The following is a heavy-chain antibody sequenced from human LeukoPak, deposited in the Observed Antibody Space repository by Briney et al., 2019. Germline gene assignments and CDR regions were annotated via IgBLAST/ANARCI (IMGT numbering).Heavy chain of an antibody. V-gene: IGHV3-73*01. Sequence: PGGSLRLSCAASGFTFSGSAMHWVRQASGKGLEWVGRIRSKANSYSTAYAASVKGRFTISRDDSKNTAYLQMNSLKTEDTAVYYCTRIGVGDFDIWGQGTMVTVSS. CDR2: IRSKANSYST. J-gene: IGHJ3*02. D-gene: IGHD3-10*01. CDR1: GFTFSGSA. CDR3: TRIGVGDFDI.